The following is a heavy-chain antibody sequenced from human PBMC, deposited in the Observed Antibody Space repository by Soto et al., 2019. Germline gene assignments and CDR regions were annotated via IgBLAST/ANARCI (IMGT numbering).Heavy chain of an antibody. J-gene: IGHJ5*02. Sequence: ASVKVSCTASGYTFTSYGISWVRQAPGQGLEWMGWISAYNGNTNYAQKLQGRVTMTTDTSTSTAYMELRSLRSDDTAVYYCAREEVYYYGSGGFDPWGQGTLVTVSS. CDR3: AREEVYYYGSGGFDP. D-gene: IGHD3-10*01. CDR1: GYTFTSYG. CDR2: ISAYNGNT. V-gene: IGHV1-18*01.